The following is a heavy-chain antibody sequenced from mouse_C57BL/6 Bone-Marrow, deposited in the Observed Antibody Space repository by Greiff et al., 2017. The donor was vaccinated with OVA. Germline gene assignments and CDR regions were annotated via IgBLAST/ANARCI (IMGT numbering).Heavy chain of an antibody. V-gene: IGHV1-66*01. CDR1: GYSFTSYY. CDR2: IYPGSGNT. CDR3: AREYFYWYFDV. J-gene: IGHJ1*03. Sequence: QVQLKESGPELVKPGASVKISCKASGYSFTSYYIHWVKQRPGQGLEWIGWIYPGSGNTTYNEKFKGKATLTADTSSSTAYMQLSSLTSEDSAVYYCAREYFYWYFDVWGTGTTVTVSS. D-gene: IGHD5-1*01.